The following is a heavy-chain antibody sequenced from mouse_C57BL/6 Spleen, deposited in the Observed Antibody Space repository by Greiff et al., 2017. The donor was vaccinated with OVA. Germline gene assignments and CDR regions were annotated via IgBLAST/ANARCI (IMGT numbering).Heavy chain of an antibody. CDR3: ARLGSVDTTTTDTAV. V-gene: IGHV5-9*01. Sequence: EVQRVESGGGLVKPGGSLKLSCAASGFTFSSYTMSWVRQTPEKRLEWVATISGGGGNTYYPDSVKGRFTISRDNATNTLYLQMSSLRSEDTALYYSARLGSVDTTTTDTAVSGTEAPVSASS. CDR1: GFTFSSYT. D-gene: IGHD3-1*01. J-gene: IGHJ1*03. CDR2: ISGGGGNT.